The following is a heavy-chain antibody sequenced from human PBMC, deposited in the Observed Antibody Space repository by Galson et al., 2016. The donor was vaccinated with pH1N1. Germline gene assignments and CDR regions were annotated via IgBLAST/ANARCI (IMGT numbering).Heavy chain of an antibody. V-gene: IGHV1-24*01. CDR2: FDPEDGET. CDR1: GYTLTELS. D-gene: IGHD6-13*01. J-gene: IGHJ6*02. Sequence: SVKVSCKVSGYTLTELSMHWVRQAPGKGLEWMGGFDPEDGETIYAQKFQGRVTMTEDTSTDTAYMELSSLRSEDTAVYYCATVIAAGYGMDVWGQGTTVIVSS. CDR3: ATVIAAGYGMDV.